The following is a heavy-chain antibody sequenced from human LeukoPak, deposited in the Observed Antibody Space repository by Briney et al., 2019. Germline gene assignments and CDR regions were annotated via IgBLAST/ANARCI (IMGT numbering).Heavy chain of an antibody. J-gene: IGHJ4*02. CDR2: ISGSGGST. D-gene: IGHD5-18*01. V-gene: IGHV3-23*01. CDR1: GFTFSSYA. CDR3: ATTNRLWLLDY. Sequence: GGSLRLSCAASGFTFSSYAMSWVRQAPGKGLEWVSAISGSGGSTYYADSVKGRFTISRDNSKNSLYLQMNSLRAEDTAVYYCATTNRLWLLDYWGQGTLVTVSS.